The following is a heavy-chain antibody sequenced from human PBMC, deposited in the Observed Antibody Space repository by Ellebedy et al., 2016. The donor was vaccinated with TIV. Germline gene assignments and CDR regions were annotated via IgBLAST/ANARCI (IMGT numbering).Heavy chain of an antibody. Sequence: GGSLRLSXTASGFTFGDYAMSWFRQAPGKGLEWVGLIRSQACGGTTEYAPSVKGRFTISRDDSKNIAFLQMNSLRAEDTALYYCARDEGKKDGYYGSSPEEGFDPWGQGTLVTVSS. J-gene: IGHJ5*02. V-gene: IGHV3-49*03. CDR1: GFTFGDYA. CDR3: ARDEGKKDGYYGSSPEEGFDP. D-gene: IGHD2-2*03. CDR2: IRSQACGGTT.